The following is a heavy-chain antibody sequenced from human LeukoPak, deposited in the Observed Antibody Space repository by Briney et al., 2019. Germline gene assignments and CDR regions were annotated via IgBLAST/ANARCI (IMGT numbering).Heavy chain of an antibody. J-gene: IGHJ6*03. CDR1: GGSISSYY. CDR2: IYTSGST. CDR3: ASVKYYDSPAYMDV. V-gene: IGHV4-4*07. D-gene: IGHD3-3*01. Sequence: SETLSLTCTVSGGSISSYYWSWIRQPAGKGLEWIGRIYTSGSTNYNPSLKSRVTMSVDTSKNQFSLKLSSVTAADTAVYYCASVKYYDSPAYMDVWGKGTTVTVSS.